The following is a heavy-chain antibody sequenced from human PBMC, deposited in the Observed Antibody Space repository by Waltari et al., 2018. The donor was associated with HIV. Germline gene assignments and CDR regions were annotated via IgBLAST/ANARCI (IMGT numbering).Heavy chain of an antibody. Sequence: EVQMVESGGDLVQPGGSLSRSCAASGFMCSESRMGWVRQVPGKGLEWVATIKKDGSEEQYVDSVKGRFTISRDNAKNSVYLQMNSLRAEDTAVYYCARRAYDSSGYGWFDPWGQGTLVTVSS. CDR1: GFMCSESR. V-gene: IGHV3-7*01. CDR3: ARRAYDSSGYGWFDP. CDR2: IKKDGSEE. D-gene: IGHD3-22*01. J-gene: IGHJ5*02.